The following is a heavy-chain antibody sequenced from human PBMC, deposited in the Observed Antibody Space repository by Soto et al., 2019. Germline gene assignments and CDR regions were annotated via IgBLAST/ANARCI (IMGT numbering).Heavy chain of an antibody. V-gene: IGHV3-23*01. CDR3: ATDWREQWLVGSAFDI. J-gene: IGHJ3*02. D-gene: IGHD6-19*01. CDR2: ISGSGGST. Sequence: GGSLRLSCAASGFTFSSYAMSWVRQAPGKGLEWVSAISGSGGSTYYADSVKGRFTISRDNSKNTLYLQMNSLRAEDTAVYYCATDWREQWLVGSAFDIWGQGTMVTVSS. CDR1: GFTFSSYA.